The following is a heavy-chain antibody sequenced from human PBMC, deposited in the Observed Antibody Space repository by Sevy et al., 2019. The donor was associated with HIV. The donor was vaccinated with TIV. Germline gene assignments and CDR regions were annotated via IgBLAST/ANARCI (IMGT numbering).Heavy chain of an antibody. CDR2: IYYSGST. D-gene: IGHD5-18*01. Sequence: SETLSLTCTVSGGSISSYYWSWIRQPPGKGLEWIGYIYYSGSTNYNPSLKSRVTISVDTSKNQFSLKLSSVTAADTAVYYCARDPGYSYGPGLGYYYYGMGVWGQGTTVTVSS. CDR3: ARDPGYSYGPGLGYYYYGMGV. V-gene: IGHV4-59*01. J-gene: IGHJ6*02. CDR1: GGSISSYY.